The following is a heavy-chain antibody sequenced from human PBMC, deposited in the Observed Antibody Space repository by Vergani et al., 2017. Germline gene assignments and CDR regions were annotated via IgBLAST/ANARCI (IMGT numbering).Heavy chain of an antibody. CDR2: ISYDGSNK. Sequence: VQLVESGGGLVQPGGSLRLSCAASGFTVSSYGMHWVRQAPGKGLEWVAVISYDGSNKYYADSVKGRFTISRDNSKNTLYLQMNSLRAEDTAVYYCAKPRSSGWFDYWGQGTLVTVSS. CDR1: GFTVSSYG. V-gene: IGHV3-30*18. D-gene: IGHD6-19*01. CDR3: AKPRSSGWFDY. J-gene: IGHJ4*02.